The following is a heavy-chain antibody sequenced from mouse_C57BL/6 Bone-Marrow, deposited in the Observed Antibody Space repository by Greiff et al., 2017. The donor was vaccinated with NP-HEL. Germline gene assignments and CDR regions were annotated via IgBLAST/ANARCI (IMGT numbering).Heavy chain of an antibody. D-gene: IGHD1-1*01. CDR1: GFTFSDYG. CDR3: ARAVKGYGSSFFAY. J-gene: IGHJ3*01. V-gene: IGHV5-17*01. Sequence: EVHLVESGGGLVKPGGSLKLSCAASGFTFSDYGMHWVRQAPEKGLEWVAYISSGSSTIYYADTVKGRFTISRDNAKNTLFLQMTSLRSEDTAMYYCARAVKGYGSSFFAYWGQGTLVTVSA. CDR2: ISSGSSTI.